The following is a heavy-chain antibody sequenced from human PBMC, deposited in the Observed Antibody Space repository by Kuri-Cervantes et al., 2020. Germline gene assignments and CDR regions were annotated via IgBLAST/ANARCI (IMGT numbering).Heavy chain of an antibody. D-gene: IGHD2-15*01. CDR3: AREPARVVVPMDV. CDR1: GFTFSSYA. J-gene: IGHJ6*02. CDR2: IWYDGSNK. Sequence: GGSLRLSCAASGFTFSSYAMHWVRQAPGKGLEWVAVIWYDGSNKYYADSVKGRFTISRDNSKNTLYLQMNSLRAEDTAVYYCAREPARVVVPMDVWGQGTTVTVSS. V-gene: IGHV3-33*08.